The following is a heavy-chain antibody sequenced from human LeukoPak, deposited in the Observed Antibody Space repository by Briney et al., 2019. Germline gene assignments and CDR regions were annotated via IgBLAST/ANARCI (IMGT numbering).Heavy chain of an antibody. V-gene: IGHV4-4*09. J-gene: IGHJ6*03. CDR2: IYTSGST. CDR1: GGSISPYF. Sequence: SETLSLTCTVSGGSISPYFWSWMRQTPGKGLEWIGYIYTSGSTNYNPSLKSRVTISLDTSKNQFSLKLSSVTAADTAVYYCARAATYYYDPTSMDVWGKGTTVTVSS. D-gene: IGHD3-22*01. CDR3: ARAATYYYDPTSMDV.